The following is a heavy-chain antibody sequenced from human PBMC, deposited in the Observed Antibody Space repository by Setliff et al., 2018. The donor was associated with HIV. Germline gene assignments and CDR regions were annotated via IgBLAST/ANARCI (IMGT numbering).Heavy chain of an antibody. V-gene: IGHV3-23*01. Sequence: LRLSCAASGFSFHDYAIHWVRQVPGKGLEWVSAISGRGGSTYYADSVKGRFTISRDNSKNTLYLQMNSLRPEDTAVYYCAKNLYRSPWSPLDYWGQGTLVTVSS. CDR1: GFSFHDYA. D-gene: IGHD6-19*01. CDR2: ISGRGGST. J-gene: IGHJ4*02. CDR3: AKNLYRSPWSPLDY.